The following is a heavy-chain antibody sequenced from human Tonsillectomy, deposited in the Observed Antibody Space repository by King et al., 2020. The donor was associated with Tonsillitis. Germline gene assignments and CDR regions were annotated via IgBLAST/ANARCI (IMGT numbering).Heavy chain of an antibody. V-gene: IGHV1-18*01. CDR2: ISAYNGNT. Sequence: QLVQSGAEVKKPGASVKVSCKASGYTFTSYGISWVRQAPGQGLEWMGWISAYNGNTNYAQKLQGRVTMTTDTSTSTAYMELRSLRSDDTAVYYCARDQWTYYYDSSAEHSDYWGQGTLVTVSS. J-gene: IGHJ4*02. D-gene: IGHD3-22*01. CDR3: ARDQWTYYYDSSAEHSDY. CDR1: GYTFTSYG.